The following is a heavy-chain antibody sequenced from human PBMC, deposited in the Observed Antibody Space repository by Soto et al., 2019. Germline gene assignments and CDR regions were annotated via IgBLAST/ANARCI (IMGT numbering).Heavy chain of an antibody. Sequence: SVKVSCKASGGTFSSYAISWVRQAPGQGLEWMGGIIPIFGKANYAQQFQGRVTITADESTSTAYMELSSLRSEDTAVYYCARALRRDGYTPGWFDPWGQGTLVTVSS. CDR2: IIPIFGKA. CDR3: ARALRRDGYTPGWFDP. CDR1: GGTFSSYA. J-gene: IGHJ5*02. V-gene: IGHV1-69*13. D-gene: IGHD5-12*01.